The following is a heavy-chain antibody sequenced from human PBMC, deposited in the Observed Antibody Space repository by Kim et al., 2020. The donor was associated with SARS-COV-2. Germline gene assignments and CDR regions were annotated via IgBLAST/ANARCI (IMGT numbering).Heavy chain of an antibody. CDR3: AREGAPVDYGDYLGY. V-gene: IGHV3-66*01. D-gene: IGHD4-17*01. Sequence: NSEKGRFTISRDNSKNTLYLQMNSLRADDTAVYYCAREGAPVDYGDYLGYWGQGTLVTVSS. J-gene: IGHJ4*02.